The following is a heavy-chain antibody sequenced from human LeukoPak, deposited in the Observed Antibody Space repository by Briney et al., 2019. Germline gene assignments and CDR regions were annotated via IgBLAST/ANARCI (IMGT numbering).Heavy chain of an antibody. D-gene: IGHD3-10*01. CDR1: GYIFTSYG. Sequence: GASVKVSCKASGYIFTSYGISWVRQAPGQGLEWMGWISAYNGNTNYAQKLQGRVTMTTDTSTSTAYMELRSLRSDDTAVYYCARDWYYGSGSYRPFDYWGQGTLVTVSS. CDR3: ARDWYYGSGSYRPFDY. J-gene: IGHJ4*02. V-gene: IGHV1-18*01. CDR2: ISAYNGNT.